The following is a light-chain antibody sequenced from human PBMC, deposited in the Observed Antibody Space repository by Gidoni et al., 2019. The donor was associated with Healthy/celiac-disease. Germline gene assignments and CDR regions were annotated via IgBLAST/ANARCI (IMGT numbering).Light chain of an antibody. V-gene: IGKV3-15*01. CDR1: QSVSSN. J-gene: IGKJ3*01. Sequence: EIAMTHSPATLSVSPGERATLSCRASQSVSSNLAWYQQKPGQAPRLLIYGASTRATGITARFSGSGSGTEFTLTVSRLRSRDFAVYYYRQYNNGTPLFGPGTKVDIK. CDR2: GAS. CDR3: RQYNNGTPL.